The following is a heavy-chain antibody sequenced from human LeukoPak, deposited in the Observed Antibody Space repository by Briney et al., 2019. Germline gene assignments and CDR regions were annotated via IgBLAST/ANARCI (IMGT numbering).Heavy chain of an antibody. CDR3: ARQSYDFWSAHGGYFDY. CDR1: GGSISSSSYY. J-gene: IGHJ4*02. CDR2: IYYSGST. Sequence: PSETLSLTCTVSGGSISSSSYYWGWIRQPPGKGLEWIGSIYYSGSTYYNPSLKSRVTMSVDTSKNQFSLRLSSVTAADTAVYYCARQSYDFWSAHGGYFDYWGQGTLVTVSS. D-gene: IGHD3-3*01. V-gene: IGHV4-39*01.